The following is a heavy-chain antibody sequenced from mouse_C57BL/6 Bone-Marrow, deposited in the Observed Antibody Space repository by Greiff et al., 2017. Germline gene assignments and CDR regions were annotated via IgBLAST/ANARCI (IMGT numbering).Heavy chain of an antibody. Sequence: EVKVVESGGDLVKPGGSLKLSCAASGFTFSSYGMSWVRQTPDKRLEWVANISSGGSYTYYPDRVKGRFTISRDNAKNTLYLQMSSLKSEDTAMYYCARHERLLLFYCFDYWGQGTTLTVSS. J-gene: IGHJ2*01. CDR3: ARHERLLLFYCFDY. D-gene: IGHD2-3*01. V-gene: IGHV5-6*01. CDR2: ISSGGSYT. CDR1: GFTFSSYG.